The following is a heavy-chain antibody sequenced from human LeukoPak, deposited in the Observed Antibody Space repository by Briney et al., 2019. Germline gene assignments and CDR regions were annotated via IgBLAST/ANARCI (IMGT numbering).Heavy chain of an antibody. Sequence: GRSLRLSCTTSGFPFSNYAMHWVRQAPGKGLEWVAVISQDGSNNYSADPLKGRFTISRDNSKNTLYLEMNSLRADDTAIYYCARPRWPTNTWYYFDLWGQGTLVTVSS. J-gene: IGHJ4*02. CDR3: ARPRWPTNTWYYFDL. CDR1: GFPFSNYA. D-gene: IGHD6-13*01. CDR2: ISQDGSNN. V-gene: IGHV3-30-3*01.